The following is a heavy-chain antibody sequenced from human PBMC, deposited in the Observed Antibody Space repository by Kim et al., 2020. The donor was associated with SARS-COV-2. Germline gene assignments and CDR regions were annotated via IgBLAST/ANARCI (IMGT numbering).Heavy chain of an antibody. J-gene: IGHJ5*02. CDR2: ISYSGTT. CDR1: GGSISSSSYY. Sequence: SETLSLTCTVSGGSISSSSYYWGWIRQPPGKGLEWIGSISYSGTTDYNPSLKSRVTLSVDTSKNQFSLKLSSVTAADTTVYYCARQMVSPYNWFDPWGQGTLVTVSS. CDR3: ARQMVSPYNWFDP. V-gene: IGHV4-39*01. D-gene: IGHD2-8*01.